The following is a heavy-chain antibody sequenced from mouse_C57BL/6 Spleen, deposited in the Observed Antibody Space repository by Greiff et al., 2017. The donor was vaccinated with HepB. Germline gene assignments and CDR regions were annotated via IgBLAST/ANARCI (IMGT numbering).Heavy chain of an antibody. V-gene: IGHV3-6*01. D-gene: IGHD2-4*01. J-gene: IGHJ3*01. Sequence: ESGPGLVKPSQSLSLTCSVTGYSITSGYYWNWIRQFPGNKLEWMGYISYDGSKNYNPSLKNRISITRDQSKNQFFLKLNSVTTEDTAIYYCARGGIYDYGGWFAYWGQGTLVTVSA. CDR2: ISYDGSK. CDR3: ARGGIYDYGGWFAY. CDR1: GYSITSGYY.